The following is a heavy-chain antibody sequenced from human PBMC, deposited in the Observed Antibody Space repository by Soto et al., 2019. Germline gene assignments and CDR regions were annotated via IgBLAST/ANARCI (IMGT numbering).Heavy chain of an antibody. CDR2: ISYDGSNK. J-gene: IGHJ4*02. CDR3: AREGKYYDSSGPCFDY. D-gene: IGHD3-22*01. V-gene: IGHV3-30*03. CDR1: GFTFSSYG. Sequence: QVQLVEYGGGVVQPGRSLRLSCAASGFTFSSYGMHWIRQAPGKGLEWVAVISYDGSNKYYADSVKGRFTISRENSKNTLYLQMNSLRAEDTAVYYCAREGKYYDSSGPCFDYWGQGTLVTVSS.